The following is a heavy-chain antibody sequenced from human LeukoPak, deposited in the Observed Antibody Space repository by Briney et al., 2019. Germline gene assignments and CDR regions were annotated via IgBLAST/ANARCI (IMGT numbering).Heavy chain of an antibody. V-gene: IGHV1-24*01. Sequence: ASVKVSCKASGYTFTSYDINWVRQATGQGLEWMGGFDPEDGETIYAQKFQGRVTMTEDTSTDTAYMELSSLRSEDTAVYYCATDQPIVATKYYYYYGMDVWGQGTTVTVSS. CDR1: GYTFTSYD. J-gene: IGHJ6*02. CDR3: ATDQPIVATKYYYYYGMDV. CDR2: FDPEDGET. D-gene: IGHD5-12*01.